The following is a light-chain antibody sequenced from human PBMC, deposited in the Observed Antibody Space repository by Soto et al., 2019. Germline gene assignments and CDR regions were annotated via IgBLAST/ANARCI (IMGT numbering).Light chain of an antibody. CDR3: SSYTVINTAV. CDR1: SSDVGAYNY. J-gene: IGLJ3*02. CDR2: EVD. V-gene: IGLV2-14*01. Sequence: QSALTQPASVSGSPGQSISISCTGSSSDVGAYNYVAWYQQKPGKAPKLLIYEVDNRPSGISHRFSGSKSGNTASLTISGLQTGDEADYYCSSYTVINTAVFGGGTKLTVL.